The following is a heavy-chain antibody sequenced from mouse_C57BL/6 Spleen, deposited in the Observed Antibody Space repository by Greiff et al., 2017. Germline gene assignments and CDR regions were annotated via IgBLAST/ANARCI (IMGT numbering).Heavy chain of an antibody. D-gene: IGHD2-5*01. CDR3: ASYYSNYFFDY. V-gene: IGHV1-64*01. CDR1: GYTFTSYW. J-gene: IGHJ2*01. CDR2: IHPNSGST. Sequence: VQLQQPGAELVKPGASVKLSCKASGYTFTSYWMHWVKQRPGQGLEWIGMIHPNSGSTNYNEKFKSKATLTVDKSSSTAYMQLSSLTSEDSAVYYCASYYSNYFFDYWGQGTTLTVSS.